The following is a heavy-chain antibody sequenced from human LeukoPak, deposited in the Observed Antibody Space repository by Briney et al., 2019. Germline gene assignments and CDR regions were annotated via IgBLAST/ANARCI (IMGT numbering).Heavy chain of an antibody. J-gene: IGHJ6*03. CDR2: ISTYNGHT. V-gene: IGHV1-18*01. CDR3: ARRGGKNYGDYVLYYDYMDV. CDR1: GYSFTSHG. Sequence: ASVKVSCKASGYSFTSHGVSWVRQAPGQGPEWMGWISTYNGHTNYAQKVQGRVTMTTDTSTSTAYMELRSLRSDDTAVYYCARRGGKNYGDYVLYYDYMDVWGKGTTVTVSS. D-gene: IGHD4-17*01.